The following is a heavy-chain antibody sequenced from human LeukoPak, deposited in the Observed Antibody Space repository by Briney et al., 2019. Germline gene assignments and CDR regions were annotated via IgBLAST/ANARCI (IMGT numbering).Heavy chain of an antibody. CDR3: ARDLYYYDSSGYYPDY. D-gene: IGHD3-22*01. CDR1: GFTFSSYG. J-gene: IGHJ4*02. V-gene: IGHV3-30*03. Sequence: GGSLRLSCAASGFTFSSYGMHWVRQAPGKGLEWVAVISYDGSNKYYADSVKGRFTISRDNSKNTLYLQMNSLRAEDTAVYYCARDLYYYDSSGYYPDYWGQGTLVTVSS. CDR2: ISYDGSNK.